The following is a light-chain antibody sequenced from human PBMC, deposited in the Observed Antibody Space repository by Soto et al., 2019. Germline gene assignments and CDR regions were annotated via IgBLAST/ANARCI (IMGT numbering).Light chain of an antibody. Sequence: DIPMTQSPSSVSASVGDRVTITCRASQGISSWLAWYQQKPGKAPKLLIYAASSLQSRVPSRFSGSGSGTDLTLTISSLNPENAATYACQRANSFLAALGGGTQVQLK. CDR3: QRANSFLAA. CDR1: QGISSW. J-gene: IGKJ4*01. V-gene: IGKV1-12*01. CDR2: AAS.